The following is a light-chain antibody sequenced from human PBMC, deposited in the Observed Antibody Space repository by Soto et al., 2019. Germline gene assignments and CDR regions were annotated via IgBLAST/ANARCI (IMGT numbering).Light chain of an antibody. CDR2: GAS. CDR3: QQHCSSPYT. V-gene: IGKV3-20*01. CDR1: QSVSSSS. Sequence: EIVLTQSPGTLSLSPGERATLSCRASQSVSSSSLAWYQQKPGQAPRLLIYGASIRATGIPERFSGSGSGSDVTLTINRLEPEDFAVYSCQQHCSSPYTFGQGTKLEIK. J-gene: IGKJ2*01.